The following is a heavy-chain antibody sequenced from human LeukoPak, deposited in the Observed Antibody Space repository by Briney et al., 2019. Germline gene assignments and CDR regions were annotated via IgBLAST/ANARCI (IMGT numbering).Heavy chain of an antibody. D-gene: IGHD3/OR15-3a*01. CDR2: INHSGST. J-gene: IGHJ5*02. V-gene: IGHV4-39*07. Sequence: SETLSLTCTVSGGSISSGDYYWSWIRQPPGKGLEWIGEINHSGSTNYNPSLKSRVTISVDTSKNQFSLKLSSVTAADTAVYYCARGVFGHRFDPWGQGTLVTVSS. CDR3: ARGVFGHRFDP. CDR1: GGSISSGDYY.